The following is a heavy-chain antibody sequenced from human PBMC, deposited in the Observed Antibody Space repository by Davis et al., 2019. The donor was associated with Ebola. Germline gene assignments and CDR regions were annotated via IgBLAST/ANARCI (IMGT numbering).Heavy chain of an antibody. CDR3: ARALAAAGIGDAFDI. J-gene: IGHJ3*02. V-gene: IGHV3-53*04. CDR1: GFTVSSNY. Sequence: GESLKISCAASGFTVSSNYMSWVRQAPGKGLEWVSVIYSGGSTYYADSVKGRFTISRHNSKNTLYLQMNSLRAEDTAVYYCARALAAAGIGDAFDIWGQGTMVTVSS. D-gene: IGHD6-13*01. CDR2: IYSGGST.